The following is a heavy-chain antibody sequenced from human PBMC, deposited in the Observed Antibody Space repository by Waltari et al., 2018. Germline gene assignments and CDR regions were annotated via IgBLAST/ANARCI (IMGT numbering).Heavy chain of an antibody. D-gene: IGHD6-19*01. CDR3: ARGQWLARDAFDI. V-gene: IGHV1-2*02. J-gene: IGHJ3*02. CDR1: GYTFTGYY. CDR2: INPTSGGT. Sequence: QVQLVQSGAEVKKPGASVKVSCKASGYTFTGYYMHWVRQAPGQGLEWMVWINPTSGGTNYAQKFQGRVTMTRDTSISTAYMELSRLRSDDTAVYYCARGQWLARDAFDIWGQGTMVTVSS.